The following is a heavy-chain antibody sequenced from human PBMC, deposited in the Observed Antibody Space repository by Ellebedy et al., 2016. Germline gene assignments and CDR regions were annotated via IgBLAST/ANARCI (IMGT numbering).Heavy chain of an antibody. CDR2: IIQSGTM. Sequence: SETLSLTCAVYGGSLSGYYWSWIRQPPGKGLEWLGEIIQSGTMNYSPSLKSRVTISVDKSKNQFSLRLSSLTAADTAVYFCARGIYGSGSVDYWGQGTLVTVSS. V-gene: IGHV4-34*01. J-gene: IGHJ4*02. CDR1: GGSLSGYY. D-gene: IGHD3-10*01. CDR3: ARGIYGSGSVDY.